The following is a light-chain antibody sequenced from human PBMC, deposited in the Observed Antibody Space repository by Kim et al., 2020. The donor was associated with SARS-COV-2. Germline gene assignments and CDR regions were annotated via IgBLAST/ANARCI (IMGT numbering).Light chain of an antibody. J-gene: IGKJ1*01. CDR2: GAS. Sequence: SPGERPPLSYTASQSVSLTSVAWYQQKPGQAPRLLIYGASYRASGIPDRFSGSGAGTDFTLTISRLEPEDFGVYYCQQYGTSPQTFGQGTKVDIK. V-gene: IGKV3-20*01. CDR3: QQYGTSPQT. CDR1: QSVSLTS.